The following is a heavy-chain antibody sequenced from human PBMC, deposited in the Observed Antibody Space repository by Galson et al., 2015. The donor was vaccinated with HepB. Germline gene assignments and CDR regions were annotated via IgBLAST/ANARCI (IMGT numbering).Heavy chain of an antibody. D-gene: IGHD3/OR15-3a*01. CDR3: VRPVFRTGRYAWYFDL. CDR2: TYYAGTN. Sequence: TLSLTCSVSGDSISSSEYFWGWIRQSPGKGLEWIGNTYYAGTNNYNPSFKSRVSISVDTSKNQFSLNLASVTAADTAHYYCVRPVFRTGRYAWYFDLWGRGTQVTVSS. J-gene: IGHJ2*01. V-gene: IGHV4-39*01. CDR1: GDSISSSEYF.